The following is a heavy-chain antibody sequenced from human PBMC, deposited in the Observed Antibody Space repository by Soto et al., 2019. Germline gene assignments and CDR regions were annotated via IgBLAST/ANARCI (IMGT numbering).Heavy chain of an antibody. CDR3: ARGAPLDSSHSFLDF. J-gene: IGHJ5*01. Sequence: ASVKVSCKASGYTFTDFDINWVRQAAGQGLEWMGWMNPTSGDTVLAQKFEGRVTMTKNTSINTAYMDLTSLRSEDTAIYYCARGAPLDSSHSFLDFWGQGTLVTVSS. V-gene: IGHV1-8*01. CDR2: MNPTSGDT. CDR1: GYTFTDFD. D-gene: IGHD6-13*01.